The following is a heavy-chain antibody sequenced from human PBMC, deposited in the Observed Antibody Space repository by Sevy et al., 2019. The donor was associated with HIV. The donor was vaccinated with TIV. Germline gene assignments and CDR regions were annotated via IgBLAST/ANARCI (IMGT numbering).Heavy chain of an antibody. CDR1: GFTFGNHA. D-gene: IGHD2-8*01. V-gene: IGHV3-30*04. CDR3: ARDRCTDGVCFRLGYIDY. J-gene: IGHJ4*01. Sequence: GGSLRLSCAASGFTFGNHAIHWVRQAPGKGLEWVAIISFAGRNEPYADSVKGRFTISRDNSKNTVYLQMTRLRTEDTAVYYCARDRCTDGVCFRLGYIDYWGQGTLVTVSS. CDR2: ISFAGRNE.